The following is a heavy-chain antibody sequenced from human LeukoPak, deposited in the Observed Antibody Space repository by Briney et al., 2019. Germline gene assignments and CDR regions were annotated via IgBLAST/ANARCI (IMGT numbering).Heavy chain of an antibody. CDR3: ARDSSSWAIDY. CDR1: GGSISSYY. CDR2: IYTSGST. V-gene: IGHV4-4*07. D-gene: IGHD6-13*01. J-gene: IGHJ4*02. Sequence: TSETLSLTCTVSGGSISSYYWSWIRQPAGKGLEWIGRIYTSGSTNYNPSLKSRVTISVDTSKNQFSLKLSSVTAADTAVYYCARDSSSWAIDYWGQGTLVTVSS.